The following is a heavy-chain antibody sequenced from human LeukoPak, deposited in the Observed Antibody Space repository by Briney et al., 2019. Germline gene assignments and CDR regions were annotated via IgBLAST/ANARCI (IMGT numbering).Heavy chain of an antibody. V-gene: IGHV3-33*01. CDR1: GFTFSSYG. D-gene: IGHD7-27*01. J-gene: IGHJ4*02. Sequence: GGSLRLSCAASGFTFSSYGMHWVRQAPGKGLEWVAVIWYDGSNKYYADSAKGRFTISKDNSKNALYLQMNSLRVEDTAVYYCAIDPNWGTHSWGQGVLVTVSS. CDR2: IWYDGSNK. CDR3: AIDPNWGTHS.